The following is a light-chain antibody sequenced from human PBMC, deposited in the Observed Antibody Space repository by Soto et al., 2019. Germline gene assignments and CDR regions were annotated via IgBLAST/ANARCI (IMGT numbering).Light chain of an antibody. CDR3: HHYHNYLYS. J-gene: IGKJ2*01. Sequence: EIVLTQSPGTLSLSPGERATLSCRASQSVSSSYLAWYQQKPGLPPRLLIYDASTRAIGIPARFSGSGSGTEFTLTISSLQSGDSAIYYCHHYHNYLYSFGQGTKVDIK. CDR1: QSVSSSY. V-gene: IGKV3-15*01. CDR2: DAS.